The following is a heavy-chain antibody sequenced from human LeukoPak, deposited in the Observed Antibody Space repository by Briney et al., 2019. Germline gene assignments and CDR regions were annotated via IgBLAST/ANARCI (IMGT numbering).Heavy chain of an antibody. Sequence: GRSLRLSCAASGFTFSSYGMHWVRQAPGKGLEWVAVIPYDGSNEYYADSVKGRFTISRDNSKNTLYLQMNSLRAEDTAVYYCAKDATGPAGSWGQGTLVTVSS. D-gene: IGHD1-14*01. CDR2: IPYDGSNE. V-gene: IGHV3-30*18. J-gene: IGHJ5*02. CDR1: GFTFSSYG. CDR3: AKDATGPAGS.